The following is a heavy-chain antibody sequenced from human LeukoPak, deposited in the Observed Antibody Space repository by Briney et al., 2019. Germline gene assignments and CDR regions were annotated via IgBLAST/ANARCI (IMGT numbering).Heavy chain of an antibody. CDR2: ISYDGSNK. V-gene: IGHV3-30*03. J-gene: IGHJ4*02. D-gene: IGHD4-17*01. Sequence: TGGSLRLSCAASGFTFSSYGMHWVRQAPGKGLEWVAVISYDGSNKYYADSVKGRFTISRDNSKNTLYLQMNSLRAEDTAVYYCAIGASFDYWGQGTLVTVSS. CDR3: AIGASFDY. CDR1: GFTFSSYG.